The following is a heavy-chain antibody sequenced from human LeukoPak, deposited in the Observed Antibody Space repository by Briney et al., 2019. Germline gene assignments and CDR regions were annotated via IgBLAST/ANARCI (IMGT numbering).Heavy chain of an antibody. CDR1: GFTFSSYA. D-gene: IGHD2-15*01. CDR2: ISYDGSNK. Sequence: GGSLRLSCAASGFTFSSYAMHWVRQAPGKGLEWVAVISYDGSNKYYADSVKGRFTIYRDNAKNSLYLQMNSLRAEDTGVYYCAGGGGYCSGGSCYLGYWGQGTLVTVSS. J-gene: IGHJ4*02. CDR3: AGGGGYCSGGSCYLGY. V-gene: IGHV3-30*04.